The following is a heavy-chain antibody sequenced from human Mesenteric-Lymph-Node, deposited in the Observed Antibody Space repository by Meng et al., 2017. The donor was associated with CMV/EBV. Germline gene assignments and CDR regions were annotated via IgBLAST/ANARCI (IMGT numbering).Heavy chain of an antibody. CDR2: IYPGDSDT. V-gene: IGHV5-51*01. J-gene: IGHJ6*02. CDR1: GYRFTSYW. D-gene: IGHD3-9*01. Sequence: KVSCKGSGYRFTSYWIGWVRQMPGKGLEWMGIIYPGDSDTRYSPSFQGQVTISADKSISTAYLQWSSLKASDTAMYYCARHRGYYDILTGYRPYYYYYGMYVWGQGTTVTVSS. CDR3: ARHRGYYDILTGYRPYYYYYGMYV.